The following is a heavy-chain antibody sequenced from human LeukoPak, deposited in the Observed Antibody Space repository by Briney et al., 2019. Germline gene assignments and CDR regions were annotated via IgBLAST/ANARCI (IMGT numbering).Heavy chain of an antibody. J-gene: IGHJ4*02. D-gene: IGHD3-16*02. CDR3: ARILRLGELSFGY. V-gene: IGHV1-8*01. CDR1: GYTFTSYD. Sequence: ASVTVSCKASGYTFTSYDINWVRQATGQGLEWMGWMNPNSGNTGYAQKFQGRVTMTRNTSISTAYMKLSSLRSEDTAVYYCARILRLGELSFGYWGQGTLVTVSS. CDR2: MNPNSGNT.